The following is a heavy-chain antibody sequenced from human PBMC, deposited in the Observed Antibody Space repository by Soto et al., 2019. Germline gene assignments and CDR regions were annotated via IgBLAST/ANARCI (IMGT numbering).Heavy chain of an antibody. Sequence: GGSLRLSCAASGFSISDHYMSWIRQAPGKGLEWVSYSSNSGTFTKYADSVKGRFSISRDNAKNSLYLEINSLRGEDTAIYYCARSGDNYNVLDYWGQGTPVPSPQ. J-gene: IGHJ4*02. V-gene: IGHV3-11*03. CDR3: ARSGDNYNVLDY. CDR1: GFSISDHY. D-gene: IGHD3-10*02. CDR2: SSNSGTFT.